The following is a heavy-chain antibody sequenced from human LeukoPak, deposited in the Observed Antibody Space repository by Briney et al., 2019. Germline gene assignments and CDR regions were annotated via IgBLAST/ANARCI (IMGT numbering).Heavy chain of an antibody. CDR2: IYYSGTT. CDR1: Y. J-gene: IGHJ4*02. CDR3: VRFVVVPAAMRSFDY. Sequence: YWIGWIRQPPGKGLEWIGYIYYSGTTYYNPSLKSRLTMSVDTSKNQLSLKLSSVTAADTAVYYCVRFVVVPAAMRSFDYWGQGTLVTVSS. V-gene: IGHV4-30-4*08. D-gene: IGHD2-2*01.